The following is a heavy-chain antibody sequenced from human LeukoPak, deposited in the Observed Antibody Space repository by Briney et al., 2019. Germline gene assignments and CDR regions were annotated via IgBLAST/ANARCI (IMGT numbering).Heavy chain of an antibody. CDR3: AKDFSSSSTVYYYYYMDV. V-gene: IGHV4-34*01. Sequence: SETLSLTCAVYGGSFSGYYWSWIRQPPGKGLEWIGEINHSGSTNYNPSLKSRVTISIDTSKNHFSLKLSSVTAADTAIYYCAKDFSSSSTVYYYYYMDVWGKGTTVTVSS. J-gene: IGHJ6*03. D-gene: IGHD6-6*01. CDR2: INHSGST. CDR1: GGSFSGYY.